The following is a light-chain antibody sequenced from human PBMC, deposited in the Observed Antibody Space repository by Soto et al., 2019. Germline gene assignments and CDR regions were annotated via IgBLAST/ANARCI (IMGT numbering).Light chain of an antibody. V-gene: IGLV2-14*01. CDR1: SSDVGGYNY. J-gene: IGLJ1*01. CDR3: SSYTSSTTYV. Sequence: QSALTQPASVSASPGQSIAISCTGTSSDVGGYNYVSWYQQHPGKAPKLMIYDVSNRPSGVSNRFSGSKSGNTASLTISGLQAEDEADYYCSSYTSSTTYVFGTGTKVTV. CDR2: DVS.